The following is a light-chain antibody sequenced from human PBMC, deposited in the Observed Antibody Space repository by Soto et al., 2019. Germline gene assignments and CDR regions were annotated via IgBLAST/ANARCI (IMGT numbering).Light chain of an antibody. V-gene: IGKV1-5*01. CDR1: QTLSSW. J-gene: IGKJ4*01. Sequence: DIQMTQSPSTLSASVGDRVTITCRASQTLSSWLAWYQQKPGKAPELLIYDVSSLASGVPSRFSGSGSGTEFTLTISSLQPDDFATYYCQQYNGYPLTFGGGTKVEI. CDR2: DVS. CDR3: QQYNGYPLT.